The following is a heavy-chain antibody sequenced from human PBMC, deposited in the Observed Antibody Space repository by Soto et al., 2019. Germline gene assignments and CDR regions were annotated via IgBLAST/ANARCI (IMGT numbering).Heavy chain of an antibody. V-gene: IGHV3-23*01. CDR2: ISGGGIT. J-gene: IGHJ4*02. CDR3: AKDWISGSSPC. D-gene: IGHD2-15*01. CDR1: GFTFSNNA. Sequence: GSLRLSCAASGFTFSNNAMSWVRQAPGKGLEWVSAISGGGITNYADSVKGRFTISRDNSKNTLYLQMNSLRAEDTAVYYCAKDWISGSSPCWGQGALVTVSS.